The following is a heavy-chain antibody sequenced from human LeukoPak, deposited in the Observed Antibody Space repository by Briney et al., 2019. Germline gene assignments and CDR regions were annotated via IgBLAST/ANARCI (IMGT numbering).Heavy chain of an antibody. CDR1: GYTFTSYA. D-gene: IGHD3-22*01. V-gene: IGHV1-18*01. Sequence: GASVKVSCKASGYTFTSYAISWVRQAPGQGLEWMGWISGYNGNTNYVQKLQGRVTMTTDTSTSTAYMELRSLRSGDTAVYYCARQAPHSSGWYYFDYWGQGTLVTVSS. J-gene: IGHJ4*02. CDR2: ISGYNGNT. CDR3: ARQAPHSSGWYYFDY.